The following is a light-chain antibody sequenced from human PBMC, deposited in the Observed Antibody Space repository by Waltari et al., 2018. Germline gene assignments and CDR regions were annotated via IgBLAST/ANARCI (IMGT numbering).Light chain of an antibody. J-gene: IGKJ2*03. CDR2: RAS. CDR3: QQYSSYNS. Sequence: DIQMTQSPSTLSASVGDRVTITCRASQSLSRWLAWYQQKPGKAPNPLISRASSLESGVPSRFSGSGSGTEFSLTISSLQPDDFATYYCQQYSSYNSFGQGTKLEI. V-gene: IGKV1-5*03. CDR1: QSLSRW.